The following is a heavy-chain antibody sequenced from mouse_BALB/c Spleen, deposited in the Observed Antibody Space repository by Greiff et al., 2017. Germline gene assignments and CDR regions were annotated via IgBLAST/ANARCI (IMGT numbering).Heavy chain of an antibody. CDR2: ISNGGGST. V-gene: IGHV5-12-2*01. D-gene: IGHD1-2*01. Sequence: EVQGVESGGGLVQPGGSLKLSCAASGFTFSSYTMSWVRQTPEKRLEWVAYISNGGGSTYYPDTVKGRFTISRDNAKNTLYLQMSSLKSEDTAMYYCARSPTSTGYFDVWGAGTTVTVSS. J-gene: IGHJ1*01. CDR3: ARSPTSTGYFDV. CDR1: GFTFSSYT.